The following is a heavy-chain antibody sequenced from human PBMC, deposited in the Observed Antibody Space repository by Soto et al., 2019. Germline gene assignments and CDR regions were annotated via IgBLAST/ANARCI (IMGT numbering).Heavy chain of an antibody. CDR2: MYSSGST. D-gene: IGHD3-10*01. CDR1: GGAINSDYYY. V-gene: IGHV4-30-4*01. J-gene: IGHJ5*02. Sequence: SETLSLTCSVSGGAINSDYYYWGWVRQPPGKGLEWIGYMYSSGSTYSNPSLKSPVAMSVDTSKNQFSLKLSSVTAADTAVYYCARVLSGSPNHISGWFDPWGQGTLVTVSS. CDR3: ARVLSGSPNHISGWFDP.